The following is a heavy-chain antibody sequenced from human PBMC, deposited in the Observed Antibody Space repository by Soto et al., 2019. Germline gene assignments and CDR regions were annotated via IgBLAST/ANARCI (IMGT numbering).Heavy chain of an antibody. CDR3: ARDGGDYGNHDY. J-gene: IGHJ4*02. CDR1: GFTSITLK. Sequence: EVQLVESGGGLVHPGGPLSLSCAAPGFTSITLKLHWVRQAPGKGLEWVSHIRGSSGTTYADSVKGRFTISRDNAENSLYLQMNSLRDEDTAVYYCARDGGDYGNHDYWGQGTLVSVSS. D-gene: IGHD3-16*01. V-gene: IGHV3-48*02. CDR2: IRGSSGTT.